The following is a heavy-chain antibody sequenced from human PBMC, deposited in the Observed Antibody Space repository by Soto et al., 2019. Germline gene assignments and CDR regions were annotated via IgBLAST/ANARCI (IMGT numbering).Heavy chain of an antibody. CDR2: ISYDGSNK. D-gene: IGHD2-2*01. J-gene: IGHJ3*02. CDR3: ARDDLVLARYCTLTSCSHDAFDI. CDR1: GFTFSSYA. Sequence: GGSLRLSCAASGFTFSSYAMSWVRQAPGKGLEWVAVISYDGSNKYYADSVKGRFTISRDNSKNTLYLQMNSLRAEDTAVYYRARDDLVLARYCTLTSCSHDAFDIWGQGTMVTVSS. V-gene: IGHV3-30-3*01.